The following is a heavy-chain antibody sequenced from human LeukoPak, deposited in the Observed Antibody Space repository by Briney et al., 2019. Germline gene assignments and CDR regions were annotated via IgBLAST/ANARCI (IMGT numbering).Heavy chain of an antibody. CDR2: ISGSGGST. D-gene: IGHD3-22*01. V-gene: IGHV3-23*01. Sequence: GGSLRLSCAASGFTFSSYAMSWVRQAPGKGLEWVSAISGSGGSTYYADSVKGRFTISRDNSKNTLYLQMSSLRAEDTAVYYCAKDQYYYDSSGTKEFDYWGQGTLVTVSS. J-gene: IGHJ4*02. CDR3: AKDQYYYDSSGTKEFDY. CDR1: GFTFSSYA.